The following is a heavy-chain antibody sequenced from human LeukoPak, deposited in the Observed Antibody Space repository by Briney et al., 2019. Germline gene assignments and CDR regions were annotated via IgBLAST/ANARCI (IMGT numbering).Heavy chain of an antibody. Sequence: SETMSLTCTVSGGSISSSSYYWGWIRQPPGKGLEWIGYIYYSGSTNYNPSLKSRVTISVDTSKNQFSLKLSSVTAADTAVYYCAREKIGQGQYYFDYWGQGTLVTVSS. J-gene: IGHJ4*02. CDR2: IYYSGST. V-gene: IGHV4-61*01. CDR1: GGSISSSSYY. D-gene: IGHD3-10*01. CDR3: AREKIGQGQYYFDY.